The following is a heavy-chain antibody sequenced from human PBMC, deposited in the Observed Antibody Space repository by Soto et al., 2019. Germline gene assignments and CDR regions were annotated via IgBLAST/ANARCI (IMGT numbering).Heavy chain of an antibody. CDR1: GYTFTSYA. Sequence: QVQLVQSGAEVKKPGASVKVSCKASGYTFTSYAMHWVRQAPGQRLEWMGWINAGNGNTKYSQKFKGRVTITRDTSASTAYMQLSSPRSEDTAVYYCARDLGGWPDYWGQGTLVTVSS. V-gene: IGHV1-3*01. J-gene: IGHJ4*02. CDR3: ARDLGGWPDY. CDR2: INAGNGNT. D-gene: IGHD2-15*01.